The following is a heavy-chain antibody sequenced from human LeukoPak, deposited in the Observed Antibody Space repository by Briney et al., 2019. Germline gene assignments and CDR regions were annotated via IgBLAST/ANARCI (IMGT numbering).Heavy chain of an antibody. V-gene: IGHV4-39*01. Sequence: SETLSLTCTVSGGSNSSSSAYWGWIRQPPGKGLEWIGSIYYSKNTYYHPSLKSRVTISADTSRNQFSLTMGSVSATDTAVYYCVSPRGFSYGYLDYWGQGTLVTVSS. J-gene: IGHJ4*02. CDR1: GGSNSSSSAY. CDR2: IYYSKNT. CDR3: VSPRGFSYGYLDY. D-gene: IGHD5-18*01.